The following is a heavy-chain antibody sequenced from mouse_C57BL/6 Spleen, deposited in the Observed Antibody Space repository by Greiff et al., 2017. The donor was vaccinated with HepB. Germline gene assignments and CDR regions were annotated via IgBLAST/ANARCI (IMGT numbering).Heavy chain of an antibody. J-gene: IGHJ2*01. D-gene: IGHD2-3*01. CDR2: INYDGSST. CDR1: GFTFSDYY. Sequence: EVKLMESEGGLVQPGSSMKLSCTASGFTFSDYYMAWVRQVPEKGLEWVANINYDGSSTYYLDSLKSRFIISRDNAKNILYLQMSSLKSEDTATYYCAREYYDGYPDYWGQGTTLTVSS. CDR3: AREYYDGYPDY. V-gene: IGHV5-16*01.